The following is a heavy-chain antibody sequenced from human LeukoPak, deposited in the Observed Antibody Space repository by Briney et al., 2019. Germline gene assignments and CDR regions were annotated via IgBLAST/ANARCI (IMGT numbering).Heavy chain of an antibody. D-gene: IGHD3-10*01. CDR3: ARLGLGDEACWFDP. Sequence: SETLSLTCSVSGGSISSYYWSWIRQPPGKGLEWIGFVYYSGRTSYNPSLKSRVTISVDTSKSQFSLRLSSVTAADTAMYYCARLGLGDEACWFDPWGQGTLVTVSS. CDR1: GGSISSYY. CDR2: VYYSGRT. V-gene: IGHV4-59*12. J-gene: IGHJ5*02.